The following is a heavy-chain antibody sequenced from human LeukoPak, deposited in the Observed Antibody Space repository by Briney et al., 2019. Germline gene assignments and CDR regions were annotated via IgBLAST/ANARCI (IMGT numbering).Heavy chain of an antibody. V-gene: IGHV3-66*01. Sequence: PGGSLRLSCAASGFTVSSNYMSWVRQAPGKGLEWVSIIYSGGNTYYADSVKGRFTISRDNSKNTLYLQMNSLRAEDTAVYYCAKEFTIFGFDPWGQGTLVTVSS. CDR1: GFTVSSNY. CDR3: AKEFTIFGFDP. D-gene: IGHD3-3*01. CDR2: IYSGGNT. J-gene: IGHJ5*02.